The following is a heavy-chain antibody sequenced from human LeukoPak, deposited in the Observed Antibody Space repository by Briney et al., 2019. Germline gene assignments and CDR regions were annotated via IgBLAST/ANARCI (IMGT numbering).Heavy chain of an antibody. Sequence: SVKVSCKTSGGTFNNSAISWVRQAPGQGLEWLRGIMPLFGTAGYAQKFQGRVTITKDESTRTVYLELTSLTSDDTAVYYCARDVHGDYGSGWFDPWGQGTLVSVSS. CDR2: IMPLFGTA. CDR3: ARDVHGDYGSGWFDP. V-gene: IGHV1-69*05. CDR1: GGTFNNSA. J-gene: IGHJ5*02. D-gene: IGHD4-17*01.